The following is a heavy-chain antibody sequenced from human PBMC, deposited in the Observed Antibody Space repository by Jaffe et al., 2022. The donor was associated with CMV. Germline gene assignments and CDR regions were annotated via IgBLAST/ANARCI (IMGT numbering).Heavy chain of an antibody. CDR1: GGSFSGYY. CDR3: ARGRARRGGGSCYPFDY. D-gene: IGHD2-15*01. V-gene: IGHV4-34*01. Sequence: QVQLQQWGAGLLKPSETLSLTCAVYGGSFSGYYWSWIRQPPGKGLEWIGEINHSGSTNYNPSLKSRVTISVDTSKNQFSLKLSSVTAADTAVYYCARGRARRGGGSCYPFDYWGQGTLVTVSS. CDR2: INHSGST. J-gene: IGHJ4*02.